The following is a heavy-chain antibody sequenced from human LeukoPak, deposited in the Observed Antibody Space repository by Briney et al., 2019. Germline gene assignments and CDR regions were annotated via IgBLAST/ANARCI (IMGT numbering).Heavy chain of an antibody. CDR1: GGSISSYY. CDR2: IYYSGST. V-gene: IGHV4-59*08. D-gene: IGHD3-3*01. CDR3: ARQQPSDYFFYGMDV. J-gene: IGHJ6*02. Sequence: SETLSLTCTVSGGSISSYYWSWIRQPPGKGLEWIGYIYYSGSTNYNPSLKSRVTISVDTSKNQFSLNLSSVTAADTAVYYCARQQPSDYFFYGMDVWGPGTTVTVSS.